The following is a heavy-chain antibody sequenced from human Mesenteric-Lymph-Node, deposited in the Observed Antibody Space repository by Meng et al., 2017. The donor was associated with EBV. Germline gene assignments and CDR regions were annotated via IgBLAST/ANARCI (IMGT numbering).Heavy chain of an antibody. J-gene: IGHJ1*01. D-gene: IGHD1-7*01. Sequence: VQLQGSGPGLVKPPWTLSLTCAASGGSISGNNWWSWIRQPPGKGLEWIGEVFHIGSTNYNPSLKSRVTISLDKSKNQSSLKLTSVTAADTAVYFCARVSEISGTWLDCWGQGTLVTVSS. CDR3: ARVSEISGTWLDC. CDR2: VFHIGST. CDR1: GGSISGNNW. V-gene: IGHV4-4*01.